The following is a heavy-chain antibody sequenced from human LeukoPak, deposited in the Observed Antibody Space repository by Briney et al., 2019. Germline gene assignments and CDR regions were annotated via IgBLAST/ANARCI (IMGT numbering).Heavy chain of an antibody. CDR3: ARDIHDYGDYVWFDP. Sequence: SETLSLTCTVSGGSISSYYWSWIRQPAGKGLEWIGRIYSSGSTNYSPSLKSRVTMSLDTSKNQFSLKLTSVTAADTSVYYCARDIHDYGDYVWFDPWGQGTLVTVSS. J-gene: IGHJ5*02. V-gene: IGHV4-4*07. D-gene: IGHD4-17*01. CDR2: IYSSGST. CDR1: GGSISSYY.